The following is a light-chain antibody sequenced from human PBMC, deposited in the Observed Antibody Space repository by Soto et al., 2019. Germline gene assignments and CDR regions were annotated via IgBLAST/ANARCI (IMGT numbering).Light chain of an antibody. CDR3: QQYYNPPLFT. CDR1: QDIGNY. J-gene: IGKJ3*01. V-gene: IGKV1-33*01. Sequence: DIQMTQSPSSLSASVGDRVTITCQASQDIGNYLNWYQHRPGKAPKLLIYDASNLETGVPSRFTGSRSGRHFTFTINSLQPDYNSTNYRQQYYNPPLFTFGPGTKVDLQ. CDR2: DAS.